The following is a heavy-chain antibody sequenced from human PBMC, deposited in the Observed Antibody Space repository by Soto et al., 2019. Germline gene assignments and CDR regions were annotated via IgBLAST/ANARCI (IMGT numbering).Heavy chain of an antibody. D-gene: IGHD3-22*01. CDR3: AVGPVWLIYY. CDR1: VFSFGSYW. Sequence: QLLESVGGLVQPGGSLGISCAAAVFSFGSYWMNWVRHAPGKGLDWVAIIKKDGSERYDGYSVEGRFIISRDNVNNSLYLPINRPFAEETSVSYCAVGPVWLIYYWG. V-gene: IGHV3-7*03. CDR2: IKKDGSER. J-gene: IGHJ4*01.